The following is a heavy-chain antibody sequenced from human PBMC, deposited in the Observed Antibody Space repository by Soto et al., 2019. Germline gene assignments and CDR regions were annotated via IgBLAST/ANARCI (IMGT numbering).Heavy chain of an antibody. V-gene: IGHV1-69*01. D-gene: IGHD6-13*01. CDR1: GGTFSSYA. CDR3: ARRYSSSWYGYFDY. J-gene: IGHJ4*02. Sequence: QVQLVQSGAEVKKPGSSVKVSCKASGGTFSSYAISWVRQAPGQGLEWMGGIIPIFGTANYAQKVQGSVTIAADETTSTAEMELSSLRSEDTAVYYCARRYSSSWYGYFDYRGQGTLVTVST. CDR2: IIPIFGTA.